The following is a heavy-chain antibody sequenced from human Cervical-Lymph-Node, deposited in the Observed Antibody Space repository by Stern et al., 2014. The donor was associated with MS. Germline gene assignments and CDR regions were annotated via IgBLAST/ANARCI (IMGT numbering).Heavy chain of an antibody. CDR2: IAASNVNT. Sequence: QVQLVQSGAEVKKPGASVKVSCKASGYTFATFAVHWVRQAPGQRLEWMGWIAASNVNTKYSQKFQDRLTFTRDTSANTVYMELSSLRSEDTAVYFCARGRGVVLAASYFDYWGQGTLLTVSS. CDR1: GYTFATFA. CDR3: ARGRGVVLAASYFDY. D-gene: IGHD2-15*01. V-gene: IGHV1-3*01. J-gene: IGHJ4*02.